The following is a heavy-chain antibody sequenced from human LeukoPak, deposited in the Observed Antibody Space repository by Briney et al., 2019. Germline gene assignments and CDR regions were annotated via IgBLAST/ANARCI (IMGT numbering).Heavy chain of an antibody. CDR2: MNPNSGNK. CDR3: ARLGTRWYYYFYMDV. D-gene: IGHD2-8*01. V-gene: IGHV1-8*01. J-gene: IGHJ6*03. CDR1: GYTFTSYD. Sequence: ASVKVSCKASGYTFTSYDINWVRQATGQGLEWMGWMNPNSGNKYYAHKFQGRVTMTRNTSISTAYMELSSLRSEDTAVYYCARLGTRWYYYFYMDVWGKGTTVTISS.